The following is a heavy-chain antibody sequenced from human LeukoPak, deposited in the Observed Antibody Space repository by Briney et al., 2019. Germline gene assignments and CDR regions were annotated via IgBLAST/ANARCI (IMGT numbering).Heavy chain of an antibody. CDR2: ISYDGSNK. CDR3: ARDGDGSTSCYGVCEEKGFDY. V-gene: IGHV3-30*04. J-gene: IGHJ4*02. D-gene: IGHD2-2*01. CDR1: GFTFSSYA. Sequence: PGRSLRLSCAASGFTFSSYAMHWVRQAPGKGLEWVAVISYDGSNKYYADSVKGRFTISRDNSKNTLYLQMNSPRAEDTAVYYCARDGDGSTSCYGVCEEKGFDYWGQGTLVTVS.